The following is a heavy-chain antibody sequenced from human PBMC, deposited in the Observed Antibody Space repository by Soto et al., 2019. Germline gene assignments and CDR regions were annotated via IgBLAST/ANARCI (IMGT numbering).Heavy chain of an antibody. CDR1: GYTFTSYG. J-gene: IGHJ3*02. Sequence: QVQLVQSGAEVKKPGASVKVSCKASGYTFTSYGIIWVRQAPGQGLEWMGWISAYNGNTNYAQKLQGRVTMTTDTSTSTAYMELRSLRSDDTAVYYCARPGYYDSSGYKRGKAFDIWGQGTMVTASS. CDR3: ARPGYYDSSGYKRGKAFDI. D-gene: IGHD3-22*01. CDR2: ISAYNGNT. V-gene: IGHV1-18*01.